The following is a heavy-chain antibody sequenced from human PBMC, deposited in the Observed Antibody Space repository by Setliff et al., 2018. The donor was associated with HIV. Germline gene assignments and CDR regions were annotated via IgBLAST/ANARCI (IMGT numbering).Heavy chain of an antibody. CDR3: AREYYDFWSGYYYYYYMDV. CDR2: ISYDGSNK. J-gene: IGHJ6*03. CDR1: GFTFSSYA. Sequence: LRLSCAASGFTFSSYAMHWVRQAPGKGLEWVAVISYDGSNKYYADSVKGRSTISRDNSKNTLYLQMNSLRAEDTAVYYCAREYYDFWSGYYYYYYMDVWGKGTTVTVSS. V-gene: IGHV3-30*04. D-gene: IGHD3-3*01.